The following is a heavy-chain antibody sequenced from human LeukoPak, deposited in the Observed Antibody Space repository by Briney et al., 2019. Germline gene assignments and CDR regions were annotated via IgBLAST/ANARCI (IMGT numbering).Heavy chain of an antibody. CDR3: ARSGITMVRGVIRRGGNWFDP. V-gene: IGHV1-2*06. CDR2: INPNSGGT. CDR1: GGTFSSYA. J-gene: IGHJ5*02. Sequence: ASVKVSCKASGGTFSSYAISWVRQAPGQGLEWMGRINPNSGGTNYAQKFQGRVTMTRDTSISTAYMELSRLRSDDTAVYYCARSGITMVRGVIRRGGNWFDPWGQGTLVTVSS. D-gene: IGHD3-10*01.